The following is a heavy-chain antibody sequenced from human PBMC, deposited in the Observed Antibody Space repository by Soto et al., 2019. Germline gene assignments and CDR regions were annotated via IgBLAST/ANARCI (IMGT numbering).Heavy chain of an antibody. CDR3: ARDPPPHTAVTTADY. Sequence: QVQLVQSGAEVKKPGSSVKVSCKASGGTFSSYAISWVRQAPGQGLEWMGGIIPIFGTANYAQKFQGRVTITADESTSTAYMGPRSLRSEDTAGYFRARDPPPHTAVTTADYWGQGTLVTVSS. CDR2: IIPIFGTA. J-gene: IGHJ4*02. CDR1: GGTFSSYA. D-gene: IGHD4-17*01. V-gene: IGHV1-69*01.